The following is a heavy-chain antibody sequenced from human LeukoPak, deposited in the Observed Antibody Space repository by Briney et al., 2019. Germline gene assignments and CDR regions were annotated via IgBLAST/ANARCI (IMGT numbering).Heavy chain of an antibody. J-gene: IGHJ4*02. Sequence: GESLKISCKGSGYSFTSYWIGWVRQMPGKGLEWIGIIFPGDSDTTYSPSLQGQVTISADTSINTAYLQWSSLRASDTAMYYCATSESQTRFDYWGQGTPVTVSS. CDR3: ATSESQTRFDY. CDR2: IFPGDSDT. CDR1: GYSFTSYW. V-gene: IGHV5-51*01. D-gene: IGHD1/OR15-1a*01.